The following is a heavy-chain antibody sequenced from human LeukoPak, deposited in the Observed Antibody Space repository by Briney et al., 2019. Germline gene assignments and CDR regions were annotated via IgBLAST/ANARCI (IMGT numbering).Heavy chain of an antibody. CDR2: IYHSGST. J-gene: IGHJ4*02. D-gene: IGHD6-19*01. Sequence: SETLSLTCAVSGGSISSSNWWSWVRQPPGKGLGGIGEIYHSGSTNYNPSLKSRVTISVDKTKNQFSLKLSSVTAADTAVYYCARDSSGWYGVGYWGQGTLVTVSS. V-gene: IGHV4-4*02. CDR1: GGSISSSNW. CDR3: ARDSSGWYGVGY.